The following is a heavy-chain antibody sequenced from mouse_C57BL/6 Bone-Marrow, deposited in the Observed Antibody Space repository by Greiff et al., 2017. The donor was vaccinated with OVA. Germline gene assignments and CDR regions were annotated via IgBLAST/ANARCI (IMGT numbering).Heavy chain of an antibody. CDR1: GYTFTSYW. V-gene: IGHV1-50*01. D-gene: IGHD2-2*01. Sequence: QVQLQQPGAELVKPGASVKLSCKASGYTFTSYWMQWVKQRPGQGLEWIGEIDPSDSYTNYNQKFKGKATLTVDTSSSTAYMQRSSLTSEDSAVDYGAGGECLRRYWYFDVWGTGTTVTVSS. J-gene: IGHJ1*03. CDR3: AGGECLRRYWYFDV. CDR2: IDPSDSYT.